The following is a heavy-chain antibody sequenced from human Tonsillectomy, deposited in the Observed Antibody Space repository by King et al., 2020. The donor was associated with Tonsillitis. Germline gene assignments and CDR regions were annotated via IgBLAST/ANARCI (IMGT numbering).Heavy chain of an antibody. V-gene: IGHV3-30*18. D-gene: IGHD6-13*01. J-gene: IGHJ6*02. CDR2: IPYDGSNK. CDR1: GFSFRNYG. Sequence: VQLVESGGGVVQPGRSLRLSCAASGFSFRNYGIHWVRQAPGKGLEWVAIIPYDGSNKYYAYSVKGRFTVSRDNSKNTLYLQMNSLRGEDTAVEYCAKEIAAAGDSYYSDGMDVWGQGTAVTVSS. CDR3: AKEIAAAGDSYYSDGMDV.